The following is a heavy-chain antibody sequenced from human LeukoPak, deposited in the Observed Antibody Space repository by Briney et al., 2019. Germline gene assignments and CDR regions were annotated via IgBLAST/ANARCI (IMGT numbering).Heavy chain of an antibody. Sequence: GGSLRLSCAASGFTFSSYGMSWVRQAPGKGLEWVSAISGSGGSTYYADSVKGRFTISRDNSKNTLYLQMNSLRAEDTAVYYCAKVSPSTYSSGWYSYWGQGTLVTVSS. J-gene: IGHJ4*02. CDR3: AKVSPSTYSSGWYSY. V-gene: IGHV3-23*01. CDR2: ISGSGGST. CDR1: GFTFSSYG. D-gene: IGHD6-19*01.